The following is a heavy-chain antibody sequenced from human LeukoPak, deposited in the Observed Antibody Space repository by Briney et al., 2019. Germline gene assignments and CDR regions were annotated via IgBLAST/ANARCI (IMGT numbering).Heavy chain of an antibody. CDR3: ERQGSGWYFDL. Sequence: SETLSLTCAVSGYSISSGYDLGWIRQPPGKGLEWIGSIYHSWSTHYNPSLKSRVTISVDTPKNQFSLQLSSVTAAHTAVYYCERQGSGWYFDLWGRDTLDSVSS. CDR1: GYSISSGYD. CDR2: IYHSWST. J-gene: IGHJ2*01. V-gene: IGHV4-38-2*01.